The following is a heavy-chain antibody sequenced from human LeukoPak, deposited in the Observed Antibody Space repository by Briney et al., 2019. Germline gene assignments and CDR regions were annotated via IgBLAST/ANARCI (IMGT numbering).Heavy chain of an antibody. CDR3: ARDDPYCGGYCYAFDI. CDR1: GGSISSYY. Sequence: SETLSLTCTVSGGSISSYYWSWIRQPPGKGLEWIGYIYYSGSTNYHPSLKSRVTISVATSKNHFSLKLSSVTAADTAVYYCARDDPYCGGYCYAFDIWGQGTMVTVSS. CDR2: IYYSGST. V-gene: IGHV4-59*01. J-gene: IGHJ3*02. D-gene: IGHD2-21*02.